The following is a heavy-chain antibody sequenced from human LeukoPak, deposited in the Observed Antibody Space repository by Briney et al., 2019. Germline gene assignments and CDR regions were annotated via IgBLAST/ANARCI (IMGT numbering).Heavy chain of an antibody. Sequence: GGALRLSCAASGFTFSSYGMHWVRQAPGKGLERVAVIWGDGGNKYYADSVKGRFTISRDNSKSTLYLQMNRLRAEDTAVYYCARERVVAATRAYYYYYGLDVWGQGPTVTVSS. J-gene: IGHJ6*02. CDR2: IWGDGGNK. CDR1: GFTFSSYG. CDR3: ARERVVAATRAYYYYYGLDV. V-gene: IGHV3-33*01. D-gene: IGHD2-15*01.